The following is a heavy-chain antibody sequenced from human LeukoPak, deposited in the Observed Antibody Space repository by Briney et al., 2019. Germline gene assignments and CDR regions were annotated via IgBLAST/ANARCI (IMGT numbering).Heavy chain of an antibody. J-gene: IGHJ6*02. CDR3: ASSCSSTSCYYYYYYGMDV. D-gene: IGHD2-2*01. V-gene: IGHV4-34*01. CDR2: INHSGST. Sequence: SETLSLTCAVHGGSFSGYYWSWIRQPPGKGLEWIGEINHSGSTNYNPSLKSRVTISVDTSKNQFSLKLSSVTAADTAVYYCASSCSSTSCYYYYYYGMDVWGQGTTVTVSS. CDR1: GGSFSGYY.